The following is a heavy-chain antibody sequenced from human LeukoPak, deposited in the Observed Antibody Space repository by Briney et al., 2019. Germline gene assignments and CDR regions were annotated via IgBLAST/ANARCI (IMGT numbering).Heavy chain of an antibody. D-gene: IGHD3-16*01. CDR1: GGSISSGGYS. V-gene: IGHV4-30-2*01. CDR2: IYHSGST. J-gene: IGHJ2*01. CDR3: ARGLRSYWYFDL. Sequence: SQTLSLTCAVSGGSISSGGYSWSWIRQPPGKGLEWIGYIYHSGSTYYNPSLKSRVTISVDRSKNQFSLKLSSVTAADTAVYYCARGLRSYWYFDLWGRGTLVTVSS.